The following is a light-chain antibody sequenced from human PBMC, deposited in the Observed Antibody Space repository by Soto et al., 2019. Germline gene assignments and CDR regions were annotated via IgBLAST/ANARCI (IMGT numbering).Light chain of an antibody. CDR3: MQGTHWPIT. V-gene: IGKV3-15*01. CDR1: QYIGSA. Sequence: MTQSPSTLSASVGDRVTITCRASQYIGSAVAWYHQRSGQAPRLLIFDASIRVPTTPARFSGSGSGTDFALKISRVEAEDVGVYYCMQGTHWPITFGQGTRLEIK. CDR2: DAS. J-gene: IGKJ5*01.